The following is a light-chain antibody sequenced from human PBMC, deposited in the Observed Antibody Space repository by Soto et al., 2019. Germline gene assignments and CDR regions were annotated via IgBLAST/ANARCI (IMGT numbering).Light chain of an antibody. CDR2: DVS. CDR1: QDISSGLAWYQGTSRA. Sequence: AIQLTQSPSSLSASIGGRVTNTCRASQDISSGLAWYQGTSRALAWYQQKPGKGPKLLIYDVSSLGGGVPSRFIGSGSGSDFTFSICSLQPEDSATYYCQHFNTYSRTFGQGTKVDIK. V-gene: IGKV1-13*02. J-gene: IGKJ1*01. CDR3: QHFNTYSRT.